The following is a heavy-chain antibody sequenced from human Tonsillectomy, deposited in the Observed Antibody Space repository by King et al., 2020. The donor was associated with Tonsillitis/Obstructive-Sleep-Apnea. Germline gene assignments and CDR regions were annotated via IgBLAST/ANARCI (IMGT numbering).Heavy chain of an antibody. D-gene: IGHD3-22*01. CDR1: GYTFTGYY. J-gene: IGHJ4*02. Sequence: VQLVESGAEVKKPGASVKVSCKASGYTFTGYYMHWVRQAPGQGLEWMGWINPNSGGTNYAQKFQGRVTMTRDTSISTAYMELCRLRSDDTAVYYCARAVRYDSSGYYYSPFDYWGQGTLVTVSS. V-gene: IGHV1-2*02. CDR3: ARAVRYDSSGYYYSPFDY. CDR2: INPNSGGT.